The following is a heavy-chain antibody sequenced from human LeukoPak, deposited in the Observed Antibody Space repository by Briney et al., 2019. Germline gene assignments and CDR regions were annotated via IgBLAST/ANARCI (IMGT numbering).Heavy chain of an antibody. D-gene: IGHD1-26*01. J-gene: IGHJ4*02. CDR1: GGTFSSYT. V-gene: IGHV1-69*02. Sequence: SVKVSCKASGGTFSSYTISWVRQAPGQGLEWMGWIIPILGIANYAQKFQGRVTITADKSTSTAYMELSSLRSEDTAVYYCARMTIVGVYYFDYWGQGTLVTVSS. CDR2: IIPILGIA. CDR3: ARMTIVGVYYFDY.